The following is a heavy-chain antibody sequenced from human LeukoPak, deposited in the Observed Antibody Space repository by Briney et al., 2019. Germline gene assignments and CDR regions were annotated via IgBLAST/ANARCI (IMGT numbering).Heavy chain of an antibody. Sequence: GGSLRLSGAASGFTVSSSYMSWVRQAPGKGLEWISVIYSGGTTYYADSVKGRFTISRDNSKNTLYLQMNSLRAEDTAVYYCARDLIVGGNHDAFDIWGQGTMVTVSS. CDR2: IYSGGTT. CDR3: ARDLIVGGNHDAFDI. J-gene: IGHJ3*02. CDR1: GFTVSSSY. V-gene: IGHV3-53*01. D-gene: IGHD1-26*01.